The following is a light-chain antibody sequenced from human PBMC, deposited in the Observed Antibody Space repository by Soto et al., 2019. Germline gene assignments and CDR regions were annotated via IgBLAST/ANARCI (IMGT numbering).Light chain of an antibody. CDR3: QQSYSTPRT. CDR2: AAS. Sequence: DIQMTQSPSSLSSSVGDIFTITCRASQSISSYLNWYQQKPGKAPKLLIYAASSLQSGDQSRFSVSGSVTDFTLTISSLQPEDFATYYCQQSYSTPRTFGGGTKVEIK. J-gene: IGKJ4*01. CDR1: QSISSY. V-gene: IGKV1-39*01.